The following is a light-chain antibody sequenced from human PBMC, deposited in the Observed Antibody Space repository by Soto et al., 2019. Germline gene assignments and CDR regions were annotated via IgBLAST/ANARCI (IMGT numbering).Light chain of an antibody. CDR2: GAS. CDR3: QQYNQWRT. J-gene: IGKJ1*01. Sequence: EIVMTPSPATLSVSPGERATLSCRASQSISSNLAWYQQKPGQAPRLLIYGASTRATGIPARFSGSGSGTEFTLTISSLQSEDFAVYYCQQYNQWRTFGQGTKGDIK. CDR1: QSISSN. V-gene: IGKV3-15*01.